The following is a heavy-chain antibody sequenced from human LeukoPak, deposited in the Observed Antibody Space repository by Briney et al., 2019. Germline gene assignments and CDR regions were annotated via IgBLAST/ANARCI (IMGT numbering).Heavy chain of an antibody. Sequence: SVKVSCKASGGTFSSYAISWVRQAPGQGLEWMGGIIPIFGTANYAQKFQGRVTITADESTSTAYMELSSLRSEDTAVYYCARILITSQNIATHGTPSYYYYGMDVWGQGTMVTVSS. CDR2: IIPIFGTA. CDR1: GGTFSSYA. CDR3: ARILITSQNIATHGTPSYYYYGMDV. D-gene: IGHD1-14*01. V-gene: IGHV1-69*13. J-gene: IGHJ6*02.